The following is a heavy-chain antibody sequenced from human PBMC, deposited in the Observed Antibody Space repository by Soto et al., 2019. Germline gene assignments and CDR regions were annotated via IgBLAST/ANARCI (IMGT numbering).Heavy chain of an antibody. CDR3: AKHKIYYYDSSGPIYFQH. D-gene: IGHD3-22*01. Sequence: PGGSLRLSCAASGFTFSSYAMSWVRQAPGKGLEWASAISGSGGSTYYADSVKGRFTISRDNSKNTLYLQMNSLRAEDTAVYYCAKHKIYYYDSSGPIYFQHWGQGTLVTVS. CDR2: ISGSGGST. CDR1: GFTFSSYA. V-gene: IGHV3-23*01. J-gene: IGHJ1*01.